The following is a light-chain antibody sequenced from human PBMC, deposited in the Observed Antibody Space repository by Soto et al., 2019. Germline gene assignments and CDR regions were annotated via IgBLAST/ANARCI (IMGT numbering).Light chain of an antibody. CDR3: QQYYNWPLT. Sequence: EIVLTQSPATLSVSPGESATLSCRASQRLGSNLAWYQQKPGQATGLLIYCVSTSASCISASFSSSGSGTENTLTISSLQSVDLAVYSCQQYYNWPLTFGGGTKVEI. CDR1: QRLGSN. CDR2: CVS. V-gene: IGKV3-15*01. J-gene: IGKJ4*01.